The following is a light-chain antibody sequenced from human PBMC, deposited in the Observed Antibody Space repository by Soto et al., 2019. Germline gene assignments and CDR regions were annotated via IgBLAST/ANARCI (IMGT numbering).Light chain of an antibody. V-gene: IGKV1-5*01. CDR2: DAS. CDR3: QQYNSYSLYT. CDR1: QSISSW. Sequence: DIQMTKSTSTLSASVGDRVTITCRASQSISSWLAWYQQKPGKAPKLLIYDASSLESGVPSRFSGSGSGTEFTLTISSLQPDDFATYYCQQYNSYSLYTFGQGTKVDIK. J-gene: IGKJ2*01.